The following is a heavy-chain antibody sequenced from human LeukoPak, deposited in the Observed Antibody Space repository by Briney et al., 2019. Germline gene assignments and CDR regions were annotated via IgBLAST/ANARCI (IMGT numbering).Heavy chain of an antibody. D-gene: IGHD6-13*01. CDR2: ISYDGSDN. J-gene: IGHJ4*02. CDR3: AKDSMGAAGTGHFDY. V-gene: IGHV3-30*18. Sequence: PGRSLRLSCAASGFTFSSYGIHWVRQAPGKGLEWVAVISYDGSDNYYADSVKGRFTISRDDCKNTLYLQMNSLRAEGTAVYYCAKDSMGAAGTGHFDYWGQGTLVTVSS. CDR1: GFTFSSYG.